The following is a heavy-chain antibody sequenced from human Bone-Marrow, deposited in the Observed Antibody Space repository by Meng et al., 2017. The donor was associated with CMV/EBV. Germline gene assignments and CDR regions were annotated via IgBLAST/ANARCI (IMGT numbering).Heavy chain of an antibody. D-gene: IGHD3-22*01. J-gene: IGHJ6*02. Sequence: GGSLRLSCAASGFTFSSYWMYWVRQAPGKGLEWVSSISSSSSYIYYADSVNGRFTISRDNAKNSLYLQMNSLRAEDTAVYYCVRIVVITDYYYYYGMDVWGQGTTVTVSS. CDR2: ISSSSSYI. CDR3: VRIVVITDYYYYYGMDV. CDR1: GFTFSSYW. V-gene: IGHV3-21*01.